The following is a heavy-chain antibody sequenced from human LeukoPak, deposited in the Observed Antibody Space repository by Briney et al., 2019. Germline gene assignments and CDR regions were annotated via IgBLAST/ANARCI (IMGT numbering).Heavy chain of an antibody. J-gene: IGHJ3*01. CDR3: AKETASGYGAFDV. D-gene: IGHD5-12*01. CDR2: ITSGGGT. Sequence: GGFLRLSCAASGFTFSSCAMSWVRQAPGKGLEWVSAITSGGGTYYADSVKGRFTISRDNSKNTLSLQMNSLRAEDTAVYYCAKETASGYGAFDVWGQGTMVTVSS. CDR1: GFTFSSCA. V-gene: IGHV3-23*01.